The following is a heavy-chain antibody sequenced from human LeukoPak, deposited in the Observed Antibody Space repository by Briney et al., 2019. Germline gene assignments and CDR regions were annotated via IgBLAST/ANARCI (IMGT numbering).Heavy chain of an antibody. V-gene: IGHV3-9*01. CDR1: GFTFDDYA. CDR3: AKGQSYGYARNFDY. Sequence: PGRSLRLSCAASGFTFDDYAMHWVRQAPGKGLEWVSGISWNSGSIGYADSVKGRFTISRDNAKNSLYLQMNSLRAEDTALYYCAKGQSYGYARNFDYWGQGTLVTVSS. CDR2: ISWNSGSI. D-gene: IGHD5-18*01. J-gene: IGHJ4*02.